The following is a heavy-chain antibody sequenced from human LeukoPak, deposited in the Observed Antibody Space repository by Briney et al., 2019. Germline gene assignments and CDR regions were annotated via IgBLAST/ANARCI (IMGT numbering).Heavy chain of an antibody. Sequence: GGSLRLSCAASGFTFSSYSMNWVRQAPGKGLEWVSSISSSSNYIYYADSVKGRFTISRDNAKNSLYLQMNSLRAEDTAVYYCARDPPTYYYGSGRGAFDIWGQGTMVTVSS. J-gene: IGHJ3*02. D-gene: IGHD3-10*01. CDR3: ARDPPTYYYGSGRGAFDI. V-gene: IGHV3-21*01. CDR1: GFTFSSYS. CDR2: ISSSSNYI.